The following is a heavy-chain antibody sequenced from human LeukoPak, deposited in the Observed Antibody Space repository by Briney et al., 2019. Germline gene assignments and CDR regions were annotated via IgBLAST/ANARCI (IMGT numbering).Heavy chain of an antibody. CDR3: TTDHDSSGYYIAHAT. J-gene: IGHJ5*02. CDR2: IKSKRDGGTT. V-gene: IGHV3-15*05. D-gene: IGHD3-22*01. CDR1: GFTFSGAW. Sequence: GGSLRLSCEASGFTFSGAWMNWVRQAPGKGLEWVGRIKSKRDGGTTDFAAPVKGRFTISRDDSKNILYLQMNSLKTEDTAVYYCTTDHDSSGYYIAHATWGQGTLVTVSS.